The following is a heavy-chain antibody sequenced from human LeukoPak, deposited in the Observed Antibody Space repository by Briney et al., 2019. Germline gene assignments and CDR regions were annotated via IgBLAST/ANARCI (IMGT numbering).Heavy chain of an antibody. Sequence: SETLSLTCTVSGVSVSTTSYYWSWIRQPPGKGLEWIGYTHYSGSTSYNPSLKSRVTISVDTSKNQFSLKLTSVTAADTAVYYCARGYSGSYGRFDYWGQGTLVTVSS. V-gene: IGHV4-61*01. CDR2: THYSGST. D-gene: IGHD1-26*01. CDR1: GVSVSTTSYY. CDR3: ARGYSGSYGRFDY. J-gene: IGHJ4*02.